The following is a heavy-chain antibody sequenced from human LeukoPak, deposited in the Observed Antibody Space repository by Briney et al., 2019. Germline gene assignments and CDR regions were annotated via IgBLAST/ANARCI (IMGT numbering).Heavy chain of an antibody. J-gene: IGHJ4*02. Sequence: AGGSLRLSCAASGFTFSSYGMNWVRQAPGKGLEWVSSISSSSSYIYYADSVKGRFTISRENAKNSLYLQTNSLRAEDTAVYYCERDPSVRAVAGPVDYWGQGTLVTVSS. CDR1: GFTFSSYG. CDR3: ERDPSVRAVAGPVDY. V-gene: IGHV3-21*01. CDR2: ISSSSSYI. D-gene: IGHD6-19*01.